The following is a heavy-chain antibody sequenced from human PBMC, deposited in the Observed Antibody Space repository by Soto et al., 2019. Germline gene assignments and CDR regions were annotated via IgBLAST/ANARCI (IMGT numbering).Heavy chain of an antibody. CDR2: IGTAGDT. J-gene: IGHJ6*02. CDR3: TRGYYYGMDV. CDR1: GFTFNYHD. Sequence: EVQLVQSGGGLVQPGGSLRLSRAASGFTFNYHDMHWVRQVTGKGLEWVSAIGTAGDTHYPDSVKGRFTISRDTAKNTLYLQMNSLRAGDTAVYYCTRGYYYGMDVWGQGTTVTVSS. V-gene: IGHV3-13*01.